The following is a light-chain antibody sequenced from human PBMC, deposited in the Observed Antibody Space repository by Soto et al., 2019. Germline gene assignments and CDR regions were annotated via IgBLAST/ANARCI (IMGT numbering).Light chain of an antibody. CDR3: QQDYKWPLT. Sequence: EVVLTQSPATLYVSPGERATLSCRASQSVSTSLAGYQQKRGQAPRLLLFVASTRATGIPATFSGRGCGTEFTLTIISLQAEDFAVYYCQQDYKWPLTFGKGTQVEIK. J-gene: IGKJ1*01. CDR1: QSVSTS. V-gene: IGKV3-15*01. CDR2: VAS.